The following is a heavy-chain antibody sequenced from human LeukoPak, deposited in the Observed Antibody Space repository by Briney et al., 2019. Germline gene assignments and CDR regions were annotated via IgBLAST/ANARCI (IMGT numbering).Heavy chain of an antibody. Sequence: GGSLRLSCAASGFTFSNFAIHWVRQAPGKGLEWVAFIRYDGGDKYYADSVKGRFTISRDNSKNTLYLQMNSLRAEDTAVYYCAKDRGYSYGLVPDAFDIWGQGTMVTVSS. V-gene: IGHV3-30*02. CDR3: AKDRGYSYGLVPDAFDI. J-gene: IGHJ3*02. D-gene: IGHD5-18*01. CDR2: IRYDGGDK. CDR1: GFTFSNFA.